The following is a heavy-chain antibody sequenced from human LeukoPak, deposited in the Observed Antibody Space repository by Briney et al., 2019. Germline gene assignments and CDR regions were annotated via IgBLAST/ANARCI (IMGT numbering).Heavy chain of an antibody. D-gene: IGHD5-24*01. Sequence: PSQTLSLTCTVSGGSISTYYWSWIRQPPGKGLEWIGYIYYTGSTNYNPSLKSRVTISVDTSKNQFSLKLSSVTAADTAVYYCARDRGDGYNRRFDYWGQGTLVTVSS. CDR3: ARDRGDGYNRRFDY. CDR2: IYYTGST. CDR1: GGSISTYY. V-gene: IGHV4-59*01. J-gene: IGHJ4*02.